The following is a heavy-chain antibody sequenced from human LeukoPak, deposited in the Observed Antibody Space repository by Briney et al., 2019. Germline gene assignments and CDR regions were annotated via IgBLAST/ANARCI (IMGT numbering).Heavy chain of an antibody. CDR1: GFTFSSYW. D-gene: IGHD6-13*01. CDR2: INSDGSST. J-gene: IGHJ4*02. V-gene: IGHV3-74*01. Sequence: PGGSLRLSCAASGFTFSSYWMHWVRQAPGKGLVWVSRINSDGSSTRYADSVKGRFTISRDNARNTLYLQMNSLRAEDTAVYYCAKTYSSSWYPDYWGQGTLVTVSS. CDR3: AKTYSSSWYPDY.